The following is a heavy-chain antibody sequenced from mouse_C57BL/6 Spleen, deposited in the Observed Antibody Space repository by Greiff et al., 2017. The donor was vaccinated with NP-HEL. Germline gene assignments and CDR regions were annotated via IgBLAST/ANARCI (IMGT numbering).Heavy chain of an antibody. V-gene: IGHV3-6*01. CDR2: ISYDGSN. J-gene: IGHJ1*03. Sequence: EVKLVESGPGLVKPSQSLSLTCSVTGYSITSGYYWNWIRQFPGNKLEWMGYISYDGSNNYNPSLKNRISITRDTSKNQFFLKLNSVTTEDTATYYCARVSDGYPHWYFDVWGTGTTVTVSS. D-gene: IGHD2-3*01. CDR3: ARVSDGYPHWYFDV. CDR1: GYSITSGYY.